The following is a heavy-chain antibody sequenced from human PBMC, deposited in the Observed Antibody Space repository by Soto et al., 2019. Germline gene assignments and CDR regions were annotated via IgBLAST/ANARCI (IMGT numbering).Heavy chain of an antibody. V-gene: IGHV3-11*06. J-gene: IGHJ5*02. CDR1: GFTFSDYY. CDR2: ISSSSSYT. CDR3: ARKAWVVGIVPATRDVWFDP. D-gene: IGHD2-2*01. Sequence: GGSLRLSCAASGFTFSDYYMSWIRQAPGKGLEWVSYISSSSSYTNYADSVKGRFTISRDNAKNSLYLQMNSLRAEDTAVYYCARKAWVVGIVPATRDVWFDPWGQGTLVTVSS.